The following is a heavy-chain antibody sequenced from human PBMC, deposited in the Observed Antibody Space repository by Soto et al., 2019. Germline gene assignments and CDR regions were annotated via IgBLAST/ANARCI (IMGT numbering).Heavy chain of an antibody. CDR3: VRRVSGNYDY. V-gene: IGHV3-64*01. CDR2: ISSNGGTT. Sequence: EVQLADSGGGMVQPGGSLRLSCVASGFTFSSYDMHWVRQAPGKGLEYVSSISSNGGTTYYGNSVKGRFTSSRDNSKNTLYLQMGSLRAEDMAVYYCVRRVSGNYDYWGQGTLVTVSS. CDR1: GFTFSSYD. D-gene: IGHD1-7*01. J-gene: IGHJ4*02.